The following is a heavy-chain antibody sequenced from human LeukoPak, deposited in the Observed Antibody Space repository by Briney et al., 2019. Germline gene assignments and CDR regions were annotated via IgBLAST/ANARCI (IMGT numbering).Heavy chain of an antibody. D-gene: IGHD6-6*01. V-gene: IGHV4-4*07. Sequence: SESLSLTCTVSGGSISSYYWSWIRQPAGKGLEWIGRIYTSGSTNYNPSLKSRVTMSVDTSKNQFSLKLSSVTAADTAVYYCARDHRSSSAHDYWGQGTLVTVSS. CDR1: GGSISSYY. J-gene: IGHJ4*02. CDR2: IYTSGST. CDR3: ARDHRSSSAHDY.